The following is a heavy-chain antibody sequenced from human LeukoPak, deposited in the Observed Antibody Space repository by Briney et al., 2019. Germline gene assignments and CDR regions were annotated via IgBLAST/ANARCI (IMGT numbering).Heavy chain of an antibody. D-gene: IGHD2-8*01. Sequence: LPGGSLRLSCAASGFPFSSYAMHWVRQAPGKGLEWVAVTSYDGSNKYYADSVKGRFTISRDNSKNTLYLQMNSLRAEDTAVYYCAKDHRMRPYYYYYGMDVWGQGTTVTVSS. CDR1: GFPFSSYA. CDR3: AKDHRMRPYYYYYGMDV. V-gene: IGHV3-30-3*01. J-gene: IGHJ6*02. CDR2: TSYDGSNK.